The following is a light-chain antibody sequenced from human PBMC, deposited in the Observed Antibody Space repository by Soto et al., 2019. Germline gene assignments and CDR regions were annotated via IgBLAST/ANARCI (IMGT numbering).Light chain of an antibody. CDR1: QSVSSN. Sequence: ELVMTQSPATLSVSPGERATLSCRASQSVSSNLAWYQQKPGRAPRLLIYGASTRATGVPTRFSGSRYGAEFNLTINSLQSEDFAVYYCQPYNNWPLTFGGGTKVDIK. CDR3: QPYNNWPLT. J-gene: IGKJ4*01. V-gene: IGKV3-15*01. CDR2: GAS.